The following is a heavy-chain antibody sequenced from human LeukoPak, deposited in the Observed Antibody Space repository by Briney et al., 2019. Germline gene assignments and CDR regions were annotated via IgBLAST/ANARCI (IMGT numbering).Heavy chain of an antibody. CDR3: ARAGATADYYYYYYGMDV. J-gene: IGHJ6*02. Sequence: GGSLRLSCTASGFTFSSYSLNWVRQAPGKGLEWVSSVSTGSNYIYYADSVKGRFTISRDNDKNSLYLQMNSLRAEDTAVYYCARAGATADYYYYYYGMDVWGQGTTVTVSS. CDR1: GFTFSSYS. D-gene: IGHD3/OR15-3a*01. CDR2: VSTGSNYI. V-gene: IGHV3-21*04.